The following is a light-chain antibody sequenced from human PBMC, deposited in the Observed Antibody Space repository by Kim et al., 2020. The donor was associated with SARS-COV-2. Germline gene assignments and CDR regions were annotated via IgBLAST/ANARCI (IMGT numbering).Light chain of an antibody. CDR3: QVWDIISDRSV. J-gene: IGLJ3*02. Sequence: APGKAARITWRGNNVGSKSVLWYQKKPGQGPVLIIYYMGDRTSGVPDRYGGSNSGKTATLTCSRVEAGDEADYYCQVWDIISDRSVLGGGTQRTVL. CDR1: NVGSKS. CDR2: YMG. V-gene: IGLV3-21*04.